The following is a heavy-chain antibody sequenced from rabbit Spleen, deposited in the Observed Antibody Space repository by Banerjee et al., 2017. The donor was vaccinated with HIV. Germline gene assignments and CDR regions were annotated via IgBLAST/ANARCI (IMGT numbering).Heavy chain of an antibody. J-gene: IGHJ3*01. CDR3: VREGDYHGRLDL. Sequence: QSLEESGGDLVKPGGTLTLTCTASGFSFSSYGVSWVRQAPGKGLEWIGYIASGSGITYYASWVNGRFTISSHNAQNTVFLQMNSLTGADTATYFCVREGDYHGRLDLWGPGTLVTVS. V-gene: IGHV1S28*01. D-gene: IGHD2-1*01. CDR1: GFSFSSYG. CDR2: IASGSGIT.